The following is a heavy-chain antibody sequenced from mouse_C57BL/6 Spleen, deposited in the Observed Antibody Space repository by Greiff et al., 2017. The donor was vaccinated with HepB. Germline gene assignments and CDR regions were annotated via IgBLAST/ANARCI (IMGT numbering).Heavy chain of an antibody. D-gene: IGHD1-1*01. Sequence: QVQLQQSGPGLVQPSQCLSITCTVSGFSLTSYGVHWVRQAPGKGLEWLGVIWRGGSTDYNAAFMSRLSITKDNSKSQVFLKMNSLQADDTAIYYCAKNYYCSPYFAYWGHGTTLTVSS. J-gene: IGHJ2*01. CDR2: IWRGGST. CDR3: AKNYYCSPYFAY. CDR1: GFSLTSYG. V-gene: IGHV2-5*01.